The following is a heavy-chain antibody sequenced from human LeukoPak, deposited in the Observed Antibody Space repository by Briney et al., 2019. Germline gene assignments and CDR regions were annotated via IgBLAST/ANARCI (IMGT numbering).Heavy chain of an antibody. CDR1: GITFCGYP. CDR3: ARGARVVVVAALYNWFDP. V-gene: IGHV3-30-3*01. Sequence: GKSLRLSCAASGITFCGYPIHWVRQAPGKGLEWVAVISYDGSNKYYADSVKGRFTISRDNSKNTLYLQMNSLRAEDTAVYYCARGARVVVVAALYNWFDPWGPGTLVTVSS. D-gene: IGHD2-15*01. J-gene: IGHJ5*02. CDR2: ISYDGSNK.